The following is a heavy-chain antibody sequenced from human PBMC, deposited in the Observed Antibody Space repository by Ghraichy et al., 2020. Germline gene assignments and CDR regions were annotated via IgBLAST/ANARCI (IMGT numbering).Heavy chain of an antibody. V-gene: IGHV6-1*01. Sequence: SQTLSLTCCISGDSVSSSSAAWSWIRQSPSRGLEWLGRTYYRSKWYNDYAVSVKSRITISPDTSKNQFSLQLNSVTPEDTAVYYCTRGRDGYINYWGQGTLVTVSS. J-gene: IGHJ4*02. D-gene: IGHD5-24*01. CDR2: TYYRSKWYN. CDR3: TRGRDGYINY. CDR1: GDSVSSSSAA.